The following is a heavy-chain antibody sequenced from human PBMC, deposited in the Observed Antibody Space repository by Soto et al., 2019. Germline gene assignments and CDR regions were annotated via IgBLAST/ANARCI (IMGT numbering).Heavy chain of an antibody. CDR1: GSTFTSSY. CDR3: ARDHDYGDYFAS. CDR2: INPSGGGT. J-gene: IGHJ4*02. V-gene: IGHV1-46*01. Sequence: QVQLVQSGAEVKEPGSSVKVSCKASGSTFTSSYFHWVRQAPGEGLEWMGRINPSGGGTTYAQKFRGRVIMTRDTATSTVYRQLSSLRSEDTAVYYCARDHDYGDYFASWGQGTLVTVSS. D-gene: IGHD4-17*01.